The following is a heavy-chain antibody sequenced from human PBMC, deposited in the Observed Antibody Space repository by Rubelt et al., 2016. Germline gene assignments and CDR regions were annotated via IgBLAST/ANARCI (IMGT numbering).Heavy chain of an antibody. CDR3: ARELGDIVVVPAACDY. D-gene: IGHD2-2*01. Sequence: VQSGAEVKKPGASVKVSCKASGYTFTSYYMRWVRQAPGQGLEWMGIINPSGGSTSYAQKFQGRVTMTRDTSTSTVYMELSSLRSEETAVYYCARELGDIVVVPAACDYWGQGTLVTVSS. V-gene: IGHV1-46*01. CDR2: INPSGGST. CDR1: GYTFTSYY. J-gene: IGHJ4*02.